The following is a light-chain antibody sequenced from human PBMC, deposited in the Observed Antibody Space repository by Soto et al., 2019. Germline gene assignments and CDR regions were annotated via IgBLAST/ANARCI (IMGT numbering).Light chain of an antibody. CDR2: GAS. CDR3: QQNNNWPPDRT. V-gene: IGKV3-15*01. CDR1: QSVGSN. J-gene: IGKJ1*01. Sequence: EIVMTQSPATLSVSPGERATLSCRASQSVGSNLAWYQQKPGQAPRLLIYGASTRATGIPARFSGSGSGTEFTLTISSLQSEDFAIYFCQQNNNWPPDRTFGQGTKVEIK.